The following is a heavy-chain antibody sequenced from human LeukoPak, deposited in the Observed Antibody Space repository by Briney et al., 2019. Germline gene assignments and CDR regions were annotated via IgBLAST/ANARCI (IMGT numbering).Heavy chain of an antibody. CDR1: GYTFTSDG. V-gene: IGHV1-18*01. J-gene: IGHJ6*02. Sequence: ASVKVSCKASGYTFTSDGISWVRQAPGQGLKWMGWISAYNGNTSYAQKLQGRVTMTTDTSTTTAYMELRSLRSDDTAVYYCARVPSSGYYYYYYGMDVWGQGTTVTVSS. CDR2: ISAYNGNT. D-gene: IGHD3-22*01. CDR3: ARVPSSGYYYYYYGMDV.